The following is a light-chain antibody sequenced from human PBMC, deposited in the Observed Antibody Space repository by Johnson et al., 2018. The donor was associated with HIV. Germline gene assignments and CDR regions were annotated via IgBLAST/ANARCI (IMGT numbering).Light chain of an antibody. CDR3: ATWDSSLSATDG. CDR1: TSNIGNNY. CDR2: DNN. J-gene: IGLJ1*01. V-gene: IGLV1-51*01. Sequence: QSVLTQPPSVSAAPGQKVTISCSGSTSNIGNNYVSWYQQLPGTAPKLLIYDNNKRPSGIPDRFSGSKSGTSATLGITGLQTGDEAYYYCATWDSSLSATDGLGTGTKVTVL.